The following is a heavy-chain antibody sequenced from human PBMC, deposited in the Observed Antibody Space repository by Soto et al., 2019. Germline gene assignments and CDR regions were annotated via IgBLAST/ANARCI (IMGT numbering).Heavy chain of an antibody. V-gene: IGHV3-7*01. D-gene: IGHD2-21*02. J-gene: IGHJ4*02. Sequence: GGSLRLSCAVSGFTFGSYWMNWVRLIPGKGLEWVAYIKPDGSATYYVDSVKGRFTISRNNAKNSLYLQMNSLRVEDTSVYYCARAGYCGPGCYYYFDYWGQGTLVTVSS. CDR2: IKPDGSAT. CDR3: ARAGYCGPGCYYYFDY. CDR1: GFTFGSYW.